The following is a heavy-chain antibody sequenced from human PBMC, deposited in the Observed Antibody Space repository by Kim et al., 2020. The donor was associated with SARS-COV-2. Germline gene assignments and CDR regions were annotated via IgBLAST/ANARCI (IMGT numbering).Heavy chain of an antibody. CDR2: ISWDGDI. V-gene: IGHV3-9*01. Sequence: GGSLRLSCAASGFMFGDFAMYWVRQAPVKGLEWVSGISWDGDIAYAASVKGRFTISRDNAKNSLYLQVKSLRTEDTALYYCATGGGSSSLIDYWGQGTLVTVSS. D-gene: IGHD6-6*01. CDR1: GFMFGDFA. CDR3: ATGGGSSSLIDY. J-gene: IGHJ4*02.